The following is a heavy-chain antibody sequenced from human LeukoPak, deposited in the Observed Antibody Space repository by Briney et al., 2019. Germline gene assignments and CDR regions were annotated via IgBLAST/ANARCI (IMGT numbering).Heavy chain of an antibody. D-gene: IGHD3-22*01. V-gene: IGHV4-61*02. Sequence: SETLSLTCTVSGGSISSGSYYWSWIRQPAGKGLEWIGRIYTSGSTNYNPSLKSRVTISVDTSKNQFSLKLSSVTAADTAVYYCARFQYYYDSSGTWPALDYWGQGTLVTVSS. CDR2: IYTSGST. CDR3: ARFQYYYDSSGTWPALDY. J-gene: IGHJ4*02. CDR1: GGSISSGSYY.